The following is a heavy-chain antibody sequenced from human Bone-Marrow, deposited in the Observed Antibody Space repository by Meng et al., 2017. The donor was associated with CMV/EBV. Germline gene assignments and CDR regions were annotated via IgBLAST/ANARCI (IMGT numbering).Heavy chain of an antibody. CDR2: ISGSGGST. D-gene: IGHD2-2*01. CDR3: AKRQWDIVVVPAAIGAFDI. Sequence: GESLKISCAASGFTFSSYAMSWVRQAPGKGLEWVSAISGSGGSTYYADSVKGRFTISRDNSKNTLYLQMNSLRAEDTAVYYCAKRQWDIVVVPAAIGAFDIWGQGTMVTVSS. CDR1: GFTFSSYA. J-gene: IGHJ3*02. V-gene: IGHV3-23*01.